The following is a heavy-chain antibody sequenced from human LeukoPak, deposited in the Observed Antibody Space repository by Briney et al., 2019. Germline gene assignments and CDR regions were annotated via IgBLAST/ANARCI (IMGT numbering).Heavy chain of an antibody. CDR1: GFTFNNAW. D-gene: IGHD3-16*02. CDR2: IKSKTDGGTT. V-gene: IGHV3-15*01. J-gene: IGHJ4*02. CDR3: TTGGVWGSYRYLLDY. Sequence: GGSLRLSCAASGFTFNNAWMSWVRQAPGKGLEWVGRIKSKTDGGTTDYAAPVKGRFTISRDDSKNTVYLQMNSLKTDDTAVYYCTTGGVWGSYRYLLDYWGQGTLVTVSS.